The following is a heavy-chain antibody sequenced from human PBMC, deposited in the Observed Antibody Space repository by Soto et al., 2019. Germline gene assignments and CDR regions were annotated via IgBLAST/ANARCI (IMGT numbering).Heavy chain of an antibody. D-gene: IGHD6-13*01. CDR2: IKSKTDGGTT. CDR3: TTDRRIAAAGGPSTYYYYGMDV. V-gene: IGHV3-15*01. CDR1: GFTFSNAW. J-gene: IGHJ6*02. Sequence: PGGSLRLSCAASGFTFSNAWMSWVRQAPGKGLEWVGRIKSKTDGGTTDYAAPVKGRFTISRDDSKNTLYLQMNSLKTEDTAVYYCTTDRRIAAAGGPSTYYYYGMDVWGQGTTVTV.